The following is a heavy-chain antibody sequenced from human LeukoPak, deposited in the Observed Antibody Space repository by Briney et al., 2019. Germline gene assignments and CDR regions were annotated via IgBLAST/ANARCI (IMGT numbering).Heavy chain of an antibody. V-gene: IGHV3-11*06. D-gene: IGHD6-13*01. CDR1: GFTFSDYY. CDR3: ARALETGYSSSWYSLTFDY. CDR2: ISSSSSYT. Sequence: GGSLRLSCAASGFTFSDYYMSWIRKAPGKGLEWVSYISSSSSYTNYADSVKGRFTISRDNAKNSLYLQMNSLRAEDTAVYYCARALETGYSSSWYSLTFDYWGQGTLVTVSS. J-gene: IGHJ4*02.